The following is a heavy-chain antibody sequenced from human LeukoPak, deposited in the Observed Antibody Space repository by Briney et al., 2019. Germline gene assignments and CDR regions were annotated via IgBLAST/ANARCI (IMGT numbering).Heavy chain of an antibody. V-gene: IGHV3-21*01. D-gene: IGHD6-13*01. CDR3: ARAGKIAAAVGYYFDY. Sequence: GGSLRLSCAASGFTFSSYSMNWVRQAPGKGLVWVSSISSSSSYIYYADSVKGRFTISRDNAKNSLYLQMNSLRAEDTAVYYCARAGKIAAAVGYYFDYWGQGTLVTVSS. CDR2: ISSSSSYI. CDR1: GFTFSSYS. J-gene: IGHJ4*02.